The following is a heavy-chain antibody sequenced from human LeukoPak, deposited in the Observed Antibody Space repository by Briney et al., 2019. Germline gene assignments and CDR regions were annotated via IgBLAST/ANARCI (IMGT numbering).Heavy chain of an antibody. CDR3: ARGFEYSSSWYWGLGAFDI. J-gene: IGHJ3*02. CDR2: ISSSSSYI. CDR1: GFTFSSYS. Sequence: PWGSLRLSCAASGFTFSSYSMNWVRQAPGKGLEWVSSISSSSSYIYYADSVKGRFTISRDNAKNSLYLQMNSLRAEDTAVYYCARGFEYSSSWYWGLGAFDIWGQGTMVTVSS. V-gene: IGHV3-21*01. D-gene: IGHD6-13*01.